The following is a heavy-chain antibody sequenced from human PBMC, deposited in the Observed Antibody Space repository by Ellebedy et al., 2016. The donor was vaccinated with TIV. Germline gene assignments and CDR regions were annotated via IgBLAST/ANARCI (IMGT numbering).Heavy chain of an antibody. CDR1: GGSINRSSYY. CDR2: IYYSGNT. V-gene: IGHV4-39*01. CDR3: ARNPPTYNWVDS. J-gene: IGHJ5*01. Sequence: PSETLSLTCTVSGGSINRSSYYWGWIRKPPGKGLEWIGNIYYSGNTDYHPSLKSPVTISVDTSKNQFSLKLRSVTAADTAVYYCARNPPTYNWVDSWGQGTLVTVSS.